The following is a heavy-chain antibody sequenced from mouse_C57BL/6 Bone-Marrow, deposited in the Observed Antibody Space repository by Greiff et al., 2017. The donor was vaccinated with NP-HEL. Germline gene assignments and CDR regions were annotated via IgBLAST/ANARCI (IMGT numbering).Heavy chain of an antibody. V-gene: IGHV2-2*01. CDR3: ARNWDYYGSSNDYWYFDV. CDR1: GFSFTSYG. J-gene: IGHJ1*03. D-gene: IGHD1-1*01. CDR2: IWSGGST. Sequence: QVQLQQSGPGLVQPSPCLSISCTVSGFSFTSYGVHWVRQSPGTGLEWLGVIWSGGSTDYNAAFISRLSISKDNSTSQVFFNMNRLQAEYTAIYYCARNWDYYGSSNDYWYFDVWGTGTTVTVSS.